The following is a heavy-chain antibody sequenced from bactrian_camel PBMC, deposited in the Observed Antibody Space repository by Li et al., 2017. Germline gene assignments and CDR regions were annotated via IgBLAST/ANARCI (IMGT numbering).Heavy chain of an antibody. J-gene: IGHJ6*01. V-gene: IGHV3S1*01. CDR2: MNKGGDTI. CDR3: VPWGENWPSPFGN. D-gene: IGHD1*01. Sequence: VQLVESGGGLVQPGGSLRLSCAVYGFTFGSYWMFWVRKAPGKGLEWVSNMNKGGDTIHYADSVKGRFTISRDNTKNTVYLQVNSLKSDDTAVYYCVPWGENWPSPFGNWGQGTQVTV. CDR1: GFTFGSYW.